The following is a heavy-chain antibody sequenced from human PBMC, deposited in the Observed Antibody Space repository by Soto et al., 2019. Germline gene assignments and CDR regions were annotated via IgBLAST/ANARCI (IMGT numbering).Heavy chain of an antibody. CDR3: ARGIGYCSSINCYSSRRLRFDS. CDR2: VNHSGTT. D-gene: IGHD2-2*01. V-gene: IGHV4-34*01. Sequence: WPWIRQSPEKGLEWIGEVNHSGTTYYNPSLKTRVTISVHTPKNQFSLKMSSVTAAETAVYYCARGIGYCSSINCYSSRRLRFDSWGQGTLVTVSS. J-gene: IGHJ4*02.